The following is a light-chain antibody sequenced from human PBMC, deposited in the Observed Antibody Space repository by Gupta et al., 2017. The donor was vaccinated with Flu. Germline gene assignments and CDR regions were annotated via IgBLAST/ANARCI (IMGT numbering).Light chain of an antibody. V-gene: IGLV3-19*01. CDR2: GKN. CDR1: SLRSYY. CDR3: NSRDSSGNHLGVV. Sequence: TVRNTCQGDSLRSYYASWYQQKPGQAPGLVIYGKNNRPSGIPDRFSGSSSGNTASLTITGAQAEDEADYYCNSRDSSGNHLGVVFGGGTKLTVL. J-gene: IGLJ2*01.